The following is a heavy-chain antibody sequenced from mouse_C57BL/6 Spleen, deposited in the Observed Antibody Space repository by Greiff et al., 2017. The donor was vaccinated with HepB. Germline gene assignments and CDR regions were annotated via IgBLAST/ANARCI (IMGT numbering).Heavy chain of an antibody. CDR3: ARNWDETWFAY. Sequence: QVQLKESGAELVKPGASVKISCKASGYAFSSYWMNWVKQRPGKGLEWIGQIYPGDGDTNYNGKFKGKATLTADKSSSTAYMQLSSLTSEDSAVYFCARNWDETWFAYWGQGTLVTVSA. CDR2: IYPGDGDT. CDR1: GYAFSSYW. V-gene: IGHV1-80*01. D-gene: IGHD4-1*01. J-gene: IGHJ3*01.